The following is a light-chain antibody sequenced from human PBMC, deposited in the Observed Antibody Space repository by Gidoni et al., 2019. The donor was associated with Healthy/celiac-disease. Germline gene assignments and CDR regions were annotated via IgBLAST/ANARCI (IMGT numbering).Light chain of an antibody. Sequence: IQMTHSPSSLSASVGDRVTITCRSSQSISSYLNLYQQKPGKAPKLLIYAASSLKSGVPSRFSGSGSGTDFTLTISSLQPEDFATYYCQQSYSTPHSTFGPGTKVEIK. J-gene: IGKJ3*01. CDR3: QQSYSTPHST. CDR1: QSISSY. V-gene: IGKV1-39*01. CDR2: AAS.